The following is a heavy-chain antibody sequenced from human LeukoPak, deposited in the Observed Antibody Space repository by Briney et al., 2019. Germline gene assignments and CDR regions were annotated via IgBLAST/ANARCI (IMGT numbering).Heavy chain of an antibody. Sequence: GMSLRLSCAASGFTFSSYSMNWVRQAPGRGLEWVSYISSSSSTIYYADSVKGRFTISRDNAKNSLYLQMNSLRDEDTAVYYCARDTDYGSGSYRDAFDIWGQGTMVTVSS. CDR3: ARDTDYGSGSYRDAFDI. CDR2: ISSSSSTI. J-gene: IGHJ3*02. CDR1: GFTFSSYS. D-gene: IGHD3-10*01. V-gene: IGHV3-48*02.